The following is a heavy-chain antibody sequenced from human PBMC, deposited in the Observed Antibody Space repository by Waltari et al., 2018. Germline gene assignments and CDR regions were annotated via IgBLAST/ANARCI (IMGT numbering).Heavy chain of an antibody. D-gene: IGHD4-17*01. CDR2: IYYSGST. CDR1: GGSISSSSYY. V-gene: IGHV4-39*07. CDR3: ARVVSGNGDYLNWFDP. Sequence: QLQLQESGPGLVKPSETLSLTCTVSGGSISSSSYYWGWLRQPPGKGLEWIGSIYYSGSTYYNPSLKSRVTISVDTSKNQFSLKLSSVTAADTAVYYCARVVSGNGDYLNWFDPWGQGTLVTVSS. J-gene: IGHJ5*02.